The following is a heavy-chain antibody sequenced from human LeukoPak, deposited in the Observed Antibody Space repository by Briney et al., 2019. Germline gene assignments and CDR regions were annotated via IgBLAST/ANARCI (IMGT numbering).Heavy chain of an antibody. Sequence: ASVTVSFKASGYTFTVYYMHWVRQAPGQGLEWMGWINPNSGGTNYAQKFQGRVTMTRDTSISTAYMELSRLRSDDTAVYYCARDQGASIPIDYWGQGTLVTVSS. J-gene: IGHJ4*02. CDR1: GYTFTVYY. CDR2: INPNSGGT. V-gene: IGHV1-2*02. D-gene: IGHD3-3*02. CDR3: ARDQGASIPIDY.